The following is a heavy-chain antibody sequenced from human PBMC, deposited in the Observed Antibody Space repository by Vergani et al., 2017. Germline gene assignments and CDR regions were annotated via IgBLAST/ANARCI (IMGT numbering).Heavy chain of an antibody. D-gene: IGHD2-2*01. J-gene: IGHJ2*01. CDR2: IYYSGST. CDR3: ARGQDIVVVPAAMHKPFDL. Sequence: QVQLQESGPGLVKPSETLSLTCTVSGGSISSYYWSWIRQPPGKGLEWIGYIYYSGSTNYNPSLKSRVAISVDTSKNQFSLKLSSVTAADTAVYYCARGQDIVVVPAAMHKPFDLWGRGTLVTVSS. CDR1: GGSISSYY. V-gene: IGHV4-59*01.